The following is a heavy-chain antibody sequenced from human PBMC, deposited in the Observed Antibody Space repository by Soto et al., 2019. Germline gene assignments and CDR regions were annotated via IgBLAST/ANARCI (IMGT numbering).Heavy chain of an antibody. CDR2: VYARGAT. Sequence: QVELQESGPGLVKPSDTLSLTCSVSGASITSHYWSWIRQSAGEGLQWIGRVYARGATNYNPSLKSRVTISGDTSKNQFSLKLTSVTAADTAVYYCARSSGDDFFYYGMDVWGHGTTVTVSS. CDR1: GASITSHY. CDR3: ARSSGDDFFYYGMDV. D-gene: IGHD4-17*01. J-gene: IGHJ6*02. V-gene: IGHV4-4*07.